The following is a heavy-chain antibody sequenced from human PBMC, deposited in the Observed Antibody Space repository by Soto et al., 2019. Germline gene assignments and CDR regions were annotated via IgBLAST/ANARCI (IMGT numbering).Heavy chain of an antibody. CDR2: IDPSDSYT. CDR3: AGEITQLWLYGESYYYGMDV. V-gene: IGHV5-10-1*01. D-gene: IGHD5-18*01. Sequence: GESLKISCKGSGYSFTSYWISWVRQVPGKGLEWMGRIDPSDSYTNYSPSFQGHVTISADKSISTAYLQWSSLKASDTAMYYCAGEITQLWLYGESYYYGMDVWGQGTTVTVSS. CDR1: GYSFTSYW. J-gene: IGHJ6*02.